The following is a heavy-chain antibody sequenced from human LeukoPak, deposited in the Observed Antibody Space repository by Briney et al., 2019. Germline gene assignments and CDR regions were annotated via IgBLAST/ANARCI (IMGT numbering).Heavy chain of an antibody. D-gene: IGHD3-22*01. CDR2: IYTSGST. V-gene: IGHV4-39*07. Sequence: SETLSLTCTVSGGSISSSNYYWGWIRQPPGKGLEWIGRIYTSGSTNYNPSLKSRVTISVDTSKNQFSLKLSSVTAADTAVYYCARNYDSSGTGFDYWGQGTLVTVSS. J-gene: IGHJ4*02. CDR1: GGSISSSNYY. CDR3: ARNYDSSGTGFDY.